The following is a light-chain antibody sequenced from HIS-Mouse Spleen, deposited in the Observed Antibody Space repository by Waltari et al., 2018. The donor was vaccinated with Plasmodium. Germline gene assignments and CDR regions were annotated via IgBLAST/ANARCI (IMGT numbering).Light chain of an antibody. CDR1: SSAVGGYHY. CDR2: EVS. CDR3: SSYTSSSTYV. Sequence: QSALTQPASVSGSPGQSITISCTGTSSAVGGYHYASWYQQHPGKAPKLMIYEVSNRPSGVSNRFSGSKSGNTASLTISGLQAEDEADYYCSSYTSSSTYVFGTGTKVTVL. J-gene: IGLJ1*01. V-gene: IGLV2-14*01.